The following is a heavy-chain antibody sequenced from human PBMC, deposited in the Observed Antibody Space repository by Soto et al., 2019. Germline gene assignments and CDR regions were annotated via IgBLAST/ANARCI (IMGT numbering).Heavy chain of an antibody. CDR2: MNPNSGNT. Sequence: QVQLVQSVAEVKKPGASVKVSCKASGYTFTSYDINWGRQETGQVLEYLGWMNPNSGNTADVQKFQGRVTMTLDTSITTAYMELSRLISEDTAVYFCARGITYGAYSWWFDPWGQGTLVTVSS. D-gene: IGHD4-17*01. CDR3: ARGITYGAYSWWFDP. CDR1: GYTFTSYD. V-gene: IGHV1-8*01. J-gene: IGHJ5*02.